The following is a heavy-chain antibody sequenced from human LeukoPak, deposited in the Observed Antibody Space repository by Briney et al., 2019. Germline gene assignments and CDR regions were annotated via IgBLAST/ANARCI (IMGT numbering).Heavy chain of an antibody. CDR1: GFTFSSYS. Sequence: QAGGSLRLSCAAAGFTFSSYSMNWVRQAPGKGLEWVSYISSSSSTIYYADSVQGRFTISRDNAKNSLYLQMNSLRAEDTAVYYCARKGLGYCSGGSCDRWFDPWGQGTLVTVSS. CDR3: ARKGLGYCSGGSCDRWFDP. D-gene: IGHD2-15*01. V-gene: IGHV3-48*04. J-gene: IGHJ5*02. CDR2: ISSSSSTI.